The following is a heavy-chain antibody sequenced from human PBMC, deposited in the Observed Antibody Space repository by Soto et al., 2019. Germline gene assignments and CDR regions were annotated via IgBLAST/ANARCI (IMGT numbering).Heavy chain of an antibody. CDR1: GDSVSSNIAA. CDR3: ARERSNWFDP. V-gene: IGHV6-1*01. CDR2: TYYRSNWYN. Sequence: SETLSLTCAISGDSVSSNIAAWNWIRHSPSRGLEWLGRTYYRSNWYNDYAVSVKSRITINPDTSKNQFSLQLNSVTPEDTAVYYCARERSNWFDPWGQGTLVTVSS. J-gene: IGHJ5*02.